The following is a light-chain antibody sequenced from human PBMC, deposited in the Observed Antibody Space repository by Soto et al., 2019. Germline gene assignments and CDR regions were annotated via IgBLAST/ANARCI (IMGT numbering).Light chain of an antibody. V-gene: IGKV3-15*01. CDR2: GAS. CDR3: QQYNNWPLT. J-gene: IGKJ4*01. Sequence: EIVMTQSPATLSVSPGERATLSCRASQSVSSNLAGYQQKPGQAPRLLIYGASTRATGIPARFSGSGSGTDFTLTISSLQPEDFAVYYCQQYNNWPLTFGGGTKVEIK. CDR1: QSVSSN.